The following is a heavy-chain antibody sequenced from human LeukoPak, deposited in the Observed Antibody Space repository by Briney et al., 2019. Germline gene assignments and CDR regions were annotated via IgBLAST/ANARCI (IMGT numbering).Heavy chain of an antibody. CDR2: INHSGST. V-gene: IGHV4-34*01. CDR1: GRACGEYY. CDR3: ARSIVGATIDY. D-gene: IGHD1-26*01. Sequence: KASENLSCNFAVSGRACGEYYWSCVRQQPRKGLEWIGEINHSGSTNYNPSLKSRVTISVDTSKNQFSLKLSSVTAADTAVYYCARSIVGATIDYWGQGTLVTVSS. J-gene: IGHJ4*02.